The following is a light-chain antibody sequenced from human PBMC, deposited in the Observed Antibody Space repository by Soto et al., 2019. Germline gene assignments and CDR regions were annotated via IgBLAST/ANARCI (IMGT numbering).Light chain of an antibody. V-gene: IGKV3-20*01. CDR2: RVS. J-gene: IGKJ3*01. CDR3: QQYNNWPPT. Sequence: EIVLTQSPGTLSLSPGERATLSCRASQTITTLAWYQRKPGQAPRLLIYRVSSRATGVPDRFSGSGSGTDYTLTISRLEPEDFAVCYCQQYNNWPPTFGPGTKVDIK. CDR1: QTITT.